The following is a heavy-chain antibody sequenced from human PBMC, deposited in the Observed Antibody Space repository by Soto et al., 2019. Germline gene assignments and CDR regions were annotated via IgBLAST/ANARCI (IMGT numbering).Heavy chain of an antibody. CDR2: IYHSGRT. J-gene: IGHJ4*02. V-gene: IGHV4-4*02. D-gene: IGHD2-15*01. CDR1: GGSISSNNW. CDR3: SKDGGGHPDPPDN. Sequence: PSETLSLTCAVSGGSISSNNWWSWVRQAPGKGLEWIGEIYHSGRTSYNPSLRSRVTMSVDKSKNQFSLIVTSVTAADTAVYYWSKDGGGHPDPPDNWARGTLVPVS.